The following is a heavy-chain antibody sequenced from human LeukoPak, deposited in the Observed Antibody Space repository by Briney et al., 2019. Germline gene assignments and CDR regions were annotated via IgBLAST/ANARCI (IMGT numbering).Heavy chain of an antibody. CDR2: IGGSGGST. CDR3: AKARVPAGGNFGY. Sequence: GGSLRLSCAASEFTFSTYAMSWVRQAPGKGREGVSTIGGSGGSTYYADSVKGRFTISRDNSKNTLYLQMDSLRVEDTAVYYCAKARVPAGGNFGYWGQGTLVTVSS. J-gene: IGHJ4*02. D-gene: IGHD6-13*01. CDR1: EFTFSTYA. V-gene: IGHV3-23*01.